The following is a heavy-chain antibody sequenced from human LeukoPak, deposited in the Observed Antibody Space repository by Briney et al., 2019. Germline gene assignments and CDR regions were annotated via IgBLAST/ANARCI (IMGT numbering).Heavy chain of an antibody. CDR2: INPNSGDT. D-gene: IGHD2-2*01. Sequence: ASVKVSCKASGYTFTGYHIHWVRQAPGQGLEWMGRINPNSGDTNYAQKFQGRVTMTRDTSISTAYMELSRLRSDDTAVYYCARDYCSSTSCLFDYWGQVILVTVSS. V-gene: IGHV1-2*06. CDR1: GYTFTGYH. CDR3: ARDYCSSTSCLFDY. J-gene: IGHJ4*02.